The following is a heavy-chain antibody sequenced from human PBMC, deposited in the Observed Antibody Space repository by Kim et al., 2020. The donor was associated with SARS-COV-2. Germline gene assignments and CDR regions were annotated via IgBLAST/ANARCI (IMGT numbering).Heavy chain of an antibody. CDR3: ARGAPNGDNWFDP. CDR1: GGSISSYY. V-gene: IGHV4-59*01. D-gene: IGHD1-26*01. J-gene: IGHJ5*02. Sequence: SETLSLTCTVSGGSISSYYWSWIRQPPGKGLEWIGYIYYSGSTNYNPSLKSRVTISVDTSKNQFSLKLSSVTAADTAVYYCARGAPNGDNWFDPWGQGTLVTVSS. CDR2: IYYSGST.